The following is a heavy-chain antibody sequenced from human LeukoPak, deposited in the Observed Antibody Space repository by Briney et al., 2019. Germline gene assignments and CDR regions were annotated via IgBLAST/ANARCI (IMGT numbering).Heavy chain of an antibody. CDR2: IGNSSSYI. V-gene: IGHV3-21*01. CDR3: ARDDENYGSGSYYNVFSY. D-gene: IGHD3-10*01. J-gene: IGHJ4*02. CDR1: GFTFSSYS. Sequence: GGSLRLSCAASGFTFSSYSMNWVRQAPGKGLEWVSSIGNSSSYIYYADSVKGRFTISRDNAKNSLYLQMNSLRAEDTAVYYCARDDENYGSGSYYNVFSYWGQGTLVTISS.